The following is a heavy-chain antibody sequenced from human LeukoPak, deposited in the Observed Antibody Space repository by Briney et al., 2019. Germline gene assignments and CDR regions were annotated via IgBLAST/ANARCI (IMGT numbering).Heavy chain of an antibody. CDR3: ARAERTVTHIGIDY. D-gene: IGHD4-11*01. J-gene: IGHJ4*02. CDR1: GYSINSAYH. V-gene: IGHV4-38-2*02. Sequence: SETLSLTCTVSGYSINSAYHWGWIRPPPGKGLEWIGSINRSGSTYYNPPLKRRVTISVDTSKNHFSLKLTSVTAADTAVYYCARAERTVTHIGIDYWGQGTLVAVSS. CDR2: INRSGST.